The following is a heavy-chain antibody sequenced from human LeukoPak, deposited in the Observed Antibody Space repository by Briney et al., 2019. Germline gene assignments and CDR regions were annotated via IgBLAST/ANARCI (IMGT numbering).Heavy chain of an antibody. CDR3: ARGAGDWSSFDY. CDR2: IYYSGST. V-gene: IGHV4-31*03. Sequence: SETLSLTCTVSGGSISSGGYYWSWIRQHPGKGLEWIGYIYYSGSTYYNPSLKIRVTISVDTSKNQFSLKLSSVTAADTAVYYCARGAGDWSSFDYWGQGTLVTVSS. CDR1: GGSISSGGYY. D-gene: IGHD3-3*01. J-gene: IGHJ4*02.